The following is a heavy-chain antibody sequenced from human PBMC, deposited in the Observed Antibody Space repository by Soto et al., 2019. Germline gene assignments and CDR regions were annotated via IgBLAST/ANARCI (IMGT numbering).Heavy chain of an antibody. Sequence: GASVQVSCKASLXTLTSYASSCGRPAPGQGLEWMGGIIPIFGTANYAQKFQGRVTITADESTSTAYMELSSLRSEDTAVYYCARVIGYSYGVYYFAYWGQGTLVTVSS. CDR3: ARVIGYSYGVYYFAY. CDR1: LXTLTSYA. CDR2: IIPIFGTA. D-gene: IGHD5-18*01. J-gene: IGHJ4*02. V-gene: IGHV1-69*13.